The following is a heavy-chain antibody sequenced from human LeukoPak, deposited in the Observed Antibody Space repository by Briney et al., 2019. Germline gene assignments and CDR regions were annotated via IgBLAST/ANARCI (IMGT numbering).Heavy chain of an antibody. J-gene: IGHJ4*02. CDR3: ARRRSGRYYFDY. V-gene: IGHV3-21*01. D-gene: IGHD1-26*01. CDR1: GFTFSSYS. Sequence: GGSLRLSCAASGFTFSSYSMNWVRQAPGKGLEWVSSISSSSSYIYYADSVKGRFTISRDNAKNSLYLQMNSLRAEDTAVYYCARRRSGRYYFDYWGQGTLVTVSS. CDR2: ISSSSSYI.